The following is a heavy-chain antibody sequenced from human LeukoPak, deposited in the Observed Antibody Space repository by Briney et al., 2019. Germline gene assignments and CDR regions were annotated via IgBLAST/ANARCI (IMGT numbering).Heavy chain of an antibody. D-gene: IGHD6-13*01. Sequence: GGSLRLSCAASGFTVSSSYMYWVRQAPGKGLEWVSFFYRGDSTYYAESVRGRFTISRDNSKNTLYLLMNSLIPEDTAVYYCAREGASSSFGYWGQGTLVTVSS. CDR2: FYRGDST. J-gene: IGHJ4*02. V-gene: IGHV3-53*01. CDR1: GFTVSSSY. CDR3: AREGASSSFGY.